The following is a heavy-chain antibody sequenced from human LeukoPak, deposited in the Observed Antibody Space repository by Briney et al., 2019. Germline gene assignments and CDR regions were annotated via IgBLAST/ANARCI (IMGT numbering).Heavy chain of an antibody. CDR3: VKEDLPVFDY. D-gene: IGHD4-11*01. CDR1: GFNFHSHT. V-gene: IGHV3-21*04. Sequence: GGSLRLSCAASGFNFHSHTMNWVHQTPGKGLEWVASISTSSAYIYYADSVKGRFRISRDNSKNTLYLQMNSLRAEDTAIYYCVKEDLPVFDYWGQGTLVTVSS. CDR2: ISTSSAYI. J-gene: IGHJ4*02.